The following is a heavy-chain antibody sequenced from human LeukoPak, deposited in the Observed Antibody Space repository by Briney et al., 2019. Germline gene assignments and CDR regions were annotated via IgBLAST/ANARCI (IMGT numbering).Heavy chain of an antibody. CDR1: GFTFSSYW. J-gene: IGHJ4*02. D-gene: IGHD3-16*01. CDR2: IRNDGSIK. Sequence: QPGGSLRLSCAASGFTFSSYWMSWVRQAPGKGLGWEAFIRNDGSIKNYADSVKGRSTISRDNSKNTLYLQMNSLRAEDTAVYYCAKDSLADIDYWGQGTLVTVSS. V-gene: IGHV3-30*02. CDR3: AKDSLADIDY.